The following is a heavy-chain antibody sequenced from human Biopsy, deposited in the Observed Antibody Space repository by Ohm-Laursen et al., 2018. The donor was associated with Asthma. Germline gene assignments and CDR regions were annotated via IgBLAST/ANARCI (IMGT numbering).Heavy chain of an antibody. CDR3: ARTFHFWSPYHAEHCQL. D-gene: IGHD3-3*02. CDR2: IKHDGSEK. CDR1: GFTFGDYW. V-gene: IGHV3-7*01. Sequence: SLRLSCSASGFTFGDYWMSWVRQVPGKGLEWVANIKHDGSEKNHVDSLKGQFTISRDNAKNSLYLQMNSLRAEDTAVYYCARTFHFWSPYHAEHCQLWGQGTLVTVSS. J-gene: IGHJ1*01.